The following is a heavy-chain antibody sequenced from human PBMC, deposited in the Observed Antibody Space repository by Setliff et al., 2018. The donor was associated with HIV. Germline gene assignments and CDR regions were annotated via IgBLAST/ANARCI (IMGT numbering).Heavy chain of an antibody. Sequence: VGSLRLSCAASGFRFRSYWMSWVRQAPGKGLESVANVKQDGTETLYVDSVKGRFAISRDNAKNSLYLQMNSLRAEDTAIYYCARDWRSGYDLNFDYWGQGTLVTVSS. V-gene: IGHV3-7*01. CDR2: VKQDGTET. J-gene: IGHJ4*02. CDR3: ARDWRSGYDLNFDY. D-gene: IGHD5-12*01. CDR1: GFRFRSYW.